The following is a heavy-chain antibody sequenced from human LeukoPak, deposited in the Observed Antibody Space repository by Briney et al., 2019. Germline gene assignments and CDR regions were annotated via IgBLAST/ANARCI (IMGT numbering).Heavy chain of an antibody. CDR2: IYYTGNT. J-gene: IGHJ6*02. Sequence: PSETLSLTCTVSGGSISSTTYYWGWVRQPPGKGLEWIGSIYYTGNTYYNPSLKSRVTISVDTSKNQFSLKLSSVTAADTAVYYCARDQGDGYYYYYGMDVWGQGTTVTVSS. V-gene: IGHV4-39*07. D-gene: IGHD5-24*01. CDR3: ARDQGDGYYYYYGMDV. CDR1: GGSISSTTYY.